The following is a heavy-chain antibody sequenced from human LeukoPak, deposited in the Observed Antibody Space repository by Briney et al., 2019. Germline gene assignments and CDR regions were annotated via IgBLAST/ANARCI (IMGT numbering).Heavy chain of an antibody. CDR2: IRSKANSYAT. D-gene: IGHD5-24*01. CDR3: TSNKLEMATMLGYDY. Sequence: KPGGSLRLSCAASGFTFSGSAMHWVRQASGEGLEWVGRIRSKANSYATAYAASVKGRFTISRDDSKNTAYLQMNSLKTEDTAVYYCTSNKLEMATMLGYDYWGQGTLVTVSS. J-gene: IGHJ4*02. V-gene: IGHV3-73*01. CDR1: GFTFSGSA.